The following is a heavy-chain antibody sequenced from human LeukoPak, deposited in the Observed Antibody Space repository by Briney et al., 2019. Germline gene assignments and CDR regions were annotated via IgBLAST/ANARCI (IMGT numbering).Heavy chain of an antibody. J-gene: IGHJ4*02. V-gene: IGHV3-15*01. CDR1: GFTFSSYA. Sequence: GGSLRLPCAASGFTFSSYAMSWVRQAPGKGLEWVGRIKSKTGGGTIDYAAPVKGRFTISRDDSKDTLYLQMNSLRSEDTAVYHCTTAAFVGATAYWGQGALVIVSS. CDR2: IKSKTGGGTI. CDR3: TTAAFVGATAY. D-gene: IGHD1-26*01.